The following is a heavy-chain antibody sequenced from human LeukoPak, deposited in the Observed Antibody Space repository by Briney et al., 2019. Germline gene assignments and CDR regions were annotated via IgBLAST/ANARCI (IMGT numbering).Heavy chain of an antibody. D-gene: IGHD4-23*01. CDR2: INPNSGGT. CDR3: ARDGHGGNSPDYYFDY. CDR1: GYTFTGYY. J-gene: IGHJ4*02. V-gene: IGHV1-2*02. Sequence: ASVKVSCKASGYTFTGYYMHWVRQAPGQGLEWMGWINPNSGGTNYAQKFQGRVTMTRDTSISTAYMELSRLRSDDTAVYYCARDGHGGNSPDYYFDYWGQGTLVTVS.